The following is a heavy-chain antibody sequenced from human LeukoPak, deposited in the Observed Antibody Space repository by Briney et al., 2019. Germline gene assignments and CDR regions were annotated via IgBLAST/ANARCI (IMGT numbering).Heavy chain of an antibody. V-gene: IGHV1-2*02. CDR3: ARVGTGVSGYYDSSGYRFSIIY. J-gene: IGHJ4*02. CDR1: GYTFTGYY. CDR2: INRKSGGT. D-gene: IGHD3-22*01. Sequence: ASVKVSCKSSGYTFTGYYMHWVRPARGQGLEWMGWINRKSGGTNYAQKFQGRVTMTRDTSISTAYMELSRLRSDDTAVYYCARVGTGVSGYYDSSGYRFSIIYWGQGTLVTVSS.